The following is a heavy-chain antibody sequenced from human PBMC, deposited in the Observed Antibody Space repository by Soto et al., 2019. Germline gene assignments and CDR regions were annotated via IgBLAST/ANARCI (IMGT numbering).Heavy chain of an antibody. CDR3: ARDAEAYVNVMGTIRSGYYYHGLDV. V-gene: IGHV3-30*03. J-gene: IGHJ6*02. D-gene: IGHD1-1*01. CDR1: GFTYSSYG. Sequence: ESGGGVVQSGRSLRLSCVGSGFTYSSYGIHWVRQAPGKGLEWVAGVSYDGSGKYYADSVKGRFTISRDNSKNTLYLQINTLGVEDTAVYHCARDAEAYVNVMGTIRSGYYYHGLDVWGQGTTVIVSS. CDR2: VSYDGSGK.